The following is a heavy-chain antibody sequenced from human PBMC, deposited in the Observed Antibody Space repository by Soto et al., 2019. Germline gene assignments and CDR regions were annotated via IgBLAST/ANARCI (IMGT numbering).Heavy chain of an antibody. CDR3: ATITQYTIFGVVTQYYYFDY. D-gene: IGHD3-3*01. CDR1: GYTFTSYD. J-gene: IGHJ4*02. Sequence: ALVKVSCKASGYTFTSYDINWVRQATGQGLEWMGWMNPNSGNTGYAQKFQGRVTMTRNTSISTAYMELSSLRSEDTAVYYCATITQYTIFGVVTQYYYFDYWGQGTLVTVSS. V-gene: IGHV1-8*01. CDR2: MNPNSGNT.